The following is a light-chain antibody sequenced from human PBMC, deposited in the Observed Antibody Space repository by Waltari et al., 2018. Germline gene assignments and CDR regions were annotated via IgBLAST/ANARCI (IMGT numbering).Light chain of an antibody. CDR1: SLRRYS. Sequence: SSELTQDPTVSVALGQTVRITCQGDSLRRYSASWYQQRPGQAPVLVFYGQDNRPSGIPDRFSGSTSGDTATLTITGTQAEDEADYYCLSRDISSTRFFGGGTRLT. CDR3: LSRDISSTRF. CDR2: GQD. J-gene: IGLJ2*01. V-gene: IGLV3-19*01.